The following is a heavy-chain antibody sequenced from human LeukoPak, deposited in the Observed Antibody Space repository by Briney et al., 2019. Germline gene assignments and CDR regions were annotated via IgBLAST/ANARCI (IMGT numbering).Heavy chain of an antibody. CDR3: ARVHYGSGSFHFDY. D-gene: IGHD3-10*01. CDR2: IYSGGST. J-gene: IGHJ4*02. Sequence: GGSLRLSCAASGFTVSSNYMSWVRQAPGKGLEWVSVIYSGGSTYCSDSVKGRFTIPRDNSKNTVYLQMNSLRAEDTAVYYCARVHYGSGSFHFDYWGQGTLVTVSS. V-gene: IGHV3-53*01. CDR1: GFTVSSNY.